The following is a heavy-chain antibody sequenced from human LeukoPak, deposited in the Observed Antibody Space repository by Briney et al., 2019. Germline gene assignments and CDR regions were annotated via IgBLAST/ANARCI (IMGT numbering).Heavy chain of an antibody. CDR3: AKAGIYYYDKSGSYHNAFEI. CDR1: GGSISSGGYY. Sequence: SETLSLTCTVSGGSISSGGYYWNWIRQHPGKGLEFIGYIYYSGNTYYNPSLESRVSISVDTSKSQFSLRLSSVTAADTAVYYCAKAGIYYYDKSGSYHNAFEIWGQATMVTVSS. D-gene: IGHD3-22*01. J-gene: IGHJ3*02. CDR2: IYYSGNT. V-gene: IGHV4-31*03.